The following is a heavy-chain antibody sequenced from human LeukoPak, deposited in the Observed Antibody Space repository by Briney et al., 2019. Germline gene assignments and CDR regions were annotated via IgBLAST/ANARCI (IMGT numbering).Heavy chain of an antibody. CDR3: ARDPYYYDSSGYYSDWFDP. CDR2: MNPNSGGT. D-gene: IGHD3-22*01. J-gene: IGHJ5*02. V-gene: IGHV1-2*02. CDR1: GYTFTGYY. Sequence: ASVKVSCKASGYTFTGYYRHWVRQAPGQGLECMGWMNPNSGGTNYAQKFQGRVTMTRDTSISTAYMELSRLRSDDTAVYYCARDPYYYDSSGYYSDWFDPWGQGTLVTVSS.